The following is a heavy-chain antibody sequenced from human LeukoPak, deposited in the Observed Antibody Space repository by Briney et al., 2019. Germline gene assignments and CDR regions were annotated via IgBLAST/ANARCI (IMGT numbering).Heavy chain of an antibody. CDR2: IYHSGST. J-gene: IGHJ3*02. CDR1: GYSISSGYY. Sequence: PSETLSLTCTVSGYSISSGYYWGWIRQPPGKGLEWIGSIYHSGSTYYNPSLKSRVTISVDTSKNQFSLKLSSVTAADTAVYYCAREGVRGSDAFDIWGQGTMVTVSS. CDR3: AREGVRGSDAFDI. V-gene: IGHV4-38-2*02. D-gene: IGHD3-10*01.